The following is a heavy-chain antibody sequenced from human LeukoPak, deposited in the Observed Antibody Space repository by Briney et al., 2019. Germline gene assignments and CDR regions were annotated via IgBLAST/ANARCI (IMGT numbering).Heavy chain of an antibody. CDR3: ARDGIGWAFDI. J-gene: IGHJ3*02. Sequence: GSSVKVSCKASGGTFSSYAISWVRQAPGQGLEWMGWISAYNGNTNYAQKLQGRVTMTTDTSTSTAYMELRSLRSDDTAVYYCARDGIGWAFDIWGQGTMVTVSS. CDR1: GGTFSSYA. CDR2: ISAYNGNT. D-gene: IGHD1-26*01. V-gene: IGHV1-18*01.